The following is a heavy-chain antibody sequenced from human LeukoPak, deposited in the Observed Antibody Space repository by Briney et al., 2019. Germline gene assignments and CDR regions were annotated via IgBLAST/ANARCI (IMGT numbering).Heavy chain of an antibody. CDR1: GGSISSGGYS. CDR3: ARGGGGRPLDP. V-gene: IGHV4-30-2*01. Sequence: SETLSLTCAVSGGSISSGGYSWSWIRQPPGKGLEWIGYIYHGGSTYYNPSLKSRVTISVDRSKNQFSLKLSSVTAADTAVYYCARGGGGRPLDPWGQGTLVTVSS. CDR2: IYHGGST. J-gene: IGHJ5*02.